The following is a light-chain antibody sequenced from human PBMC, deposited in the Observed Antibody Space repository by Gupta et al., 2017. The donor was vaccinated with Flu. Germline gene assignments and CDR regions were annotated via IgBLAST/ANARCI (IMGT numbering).Light chain of an antibody. Sequence: SSELTQDPAVSVALGPTVRITCQGDSLRSYYASWYQQKPGQAPVLVIYGKNNRPSGIPDRFSGSSSGNTASLTITGAQAEDEADYYCNARDSSDNHLGVFGGGTKLTVL. J-gene: IGLJ3*02. CDR2: GKN. V-gene: IGLV3-19*01. CDR3: NARDSSDNHLGV. CDR1: SLRSYY.